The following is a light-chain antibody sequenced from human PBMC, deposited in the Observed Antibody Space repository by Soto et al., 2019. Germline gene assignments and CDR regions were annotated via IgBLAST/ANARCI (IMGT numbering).Light chain of an antibody. CDR2: GAS. Sequence: DIQMTQSPSSLSASVGARVTITCRASQTVNRFLNWFQHKPGKAPKRLIYGASILEVGVPSRFSGSGSVTEYSLTITGLQPEDIATYYCQQTYSAPFTFGGGTKVEI. CDR3: QQTYSAPFT. J-gene: IGKJ4*01. V-gene: IGKV1-39*01. CDR1: QTVNRF.